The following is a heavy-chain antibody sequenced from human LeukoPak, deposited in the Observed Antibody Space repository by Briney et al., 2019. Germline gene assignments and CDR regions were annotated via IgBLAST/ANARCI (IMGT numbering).Heavy chain of an antibody. D-gene: IGHD3-16*01. V-gene: IGHV3-23*01. CDR1: GFTFSSYG. Sequence: GGSLRLSCAASGFTFSSYGMSWVRQAPGKGLEWVSAISGSGGSTYYADSVKGRFTISRDNSKNTLYLQMNSLRAEDTAVYYCARATKTRLGYFDYWGQGTLVTVSS. CDR3: ARATKTRLGYFDY. J-gene: IGHJ4*02. CDR2: ISGSGGST.